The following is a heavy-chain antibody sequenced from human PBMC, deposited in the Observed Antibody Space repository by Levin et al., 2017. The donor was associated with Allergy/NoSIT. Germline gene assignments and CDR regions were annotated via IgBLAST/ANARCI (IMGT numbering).Heavy chain of an antibody. J-gene: IGHJ2*01. V-gene: IGHV1-2*02. CDR3: ARADLGYCSSTSCYAYWYFDL. Sequence: ASVKVSCKASGYTFTGYYMHWVRQAPGQGLEWMGWINPNSGGTNYAQKFQGRVTMTRDTSISTAYMELSRLRSDDTAVYYCARADLGYCSSTSCYAYWYFDLWGRGTLVTVSS. CDR1: GYTFTGYY. D-gene: IGHD2-2*01. CDR2: INPNSGGT.